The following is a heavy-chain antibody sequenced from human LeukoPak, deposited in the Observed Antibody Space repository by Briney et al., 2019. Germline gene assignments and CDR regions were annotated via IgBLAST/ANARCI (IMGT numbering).Heavy chain of an antibody. Sequence: ASVKVSCKASGYTFTGYYMHWVRQAPGQGLEWMGWINPNSGGTNYAQKFQGRVTMTRDTSISTAYMELSRLRSDDTAAYYCARGITIFGVVIIGWFDPWGQGTLVTVSS. CDR3: ARGITIFGVVIIGWFDP. CDR2: INPNSGGT. J-gene: IGHJ5*02. D-gene: IGHD3-3*01. CDR1: GYTFTGYY. V-gene: IGHV1-2*02.